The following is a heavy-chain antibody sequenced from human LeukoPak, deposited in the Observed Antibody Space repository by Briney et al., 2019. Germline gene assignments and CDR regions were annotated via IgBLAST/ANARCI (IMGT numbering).Heavy chain of an antibody. CDR1: GGTFSSYA. Sequence: ASVKVSCKASGGTFSSYAISWVRQAPGQGLEWMGGIIPIFGTANYAQKFQGRVTITADESTSTAYMELSSLRSEDTAVYYCAGAGYCSSTSCYEDYWGQGTLVTVSS. CDR3: AGAGYCSSTSCYEDY. D-gene: IGHD2-2*01. CDR2: IIPIFGTA. V-gene: IGHV1-69*01. J-gene: IGHJ4*02.